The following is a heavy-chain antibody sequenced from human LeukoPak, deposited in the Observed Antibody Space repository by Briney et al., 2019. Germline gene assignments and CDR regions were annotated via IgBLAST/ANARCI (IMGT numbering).Heavy chain of an antibody. CDR3: ATPLDYYDSSGYHQGGD. J-gene: IGHJ4*02. CDR1: GFTFSRYW. CDR2: IKQDGSEK. D-gene: IGHD3-22*01. V-gene: IGHV3-7*03. Sequence: GGSLRLSCAASGFTFSRYWMTWVRQAPGKGLEWVANIKQDGSEKNYVDSVKGRFTISRDNAKNSLYLQMNSLRAEDTAVYYCATPLDYYDSSGYHQGGDWGQGTLVTVSS.